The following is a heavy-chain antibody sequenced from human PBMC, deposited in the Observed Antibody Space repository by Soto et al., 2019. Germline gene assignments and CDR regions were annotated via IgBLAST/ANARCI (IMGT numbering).Heavy chain of an antibody. V-gene: IGHV3-74*01. CDR2: ISGDGNNA. CDR3: VRNRGRCLRDGLDY. D-gene: IGHD3-10*01. CDR1: GFTFSSFW. Sequence: EVQLVESGGGLVQPGGSLRISCAASGFTFSSFWMHWVRQAPGKGLVWVSRISGDGNNAVYADSVKGRFTVSRDNGQNTLDLQMNRLTSDDTALYYCVRNRGRCLRDGLDYWGPGILVTVSS. J-gene: IGHJ4*02.